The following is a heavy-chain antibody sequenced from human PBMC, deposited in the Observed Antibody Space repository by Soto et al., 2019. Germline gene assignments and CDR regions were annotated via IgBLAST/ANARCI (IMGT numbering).Heavy chain of an antibody. CDR2: ISGNGDST. CDR3: AKDQGYSKIYFFDY. CDR1: GFTFSSYA. V-gene: IGHV3-23*01. J-gene: IGHJ4*02. Sequence: EVRLLESGGSVVQPGGSLRLSCAASGFTFSSYAMSWVRQAPGKGLEWVSGISGNGDSTYYGDSVKGRFPISRDNSKNTLYLQINSLRAEDTAVYYCAKDQGYSKIYFFDYWGQGTLVTVSS. D-gene: IGHD4-4*01.